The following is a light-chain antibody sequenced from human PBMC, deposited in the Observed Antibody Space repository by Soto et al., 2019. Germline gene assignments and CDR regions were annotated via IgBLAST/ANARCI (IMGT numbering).Light chain of an antibody. CDR2: AAS. Sequence: DIQMTQSPSSLSASVGDRVTITCRASQGISNYLARYQQKPGKVPKLLIYAASTLQSGVPSRFSGSGSGTDFTLTISSLQPEDVATYYCQKYNSFGTFGPGTKVDIK. CDR3: QKYNSFGT. V-gene: IGKV1-27*01. J-gene: IGKJ3*01. CDR1: QGISNY.